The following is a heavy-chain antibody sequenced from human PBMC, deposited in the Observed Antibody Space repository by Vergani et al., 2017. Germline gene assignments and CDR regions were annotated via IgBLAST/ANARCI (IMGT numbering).Heavy chain of an antibody. Sequence: QVQVVQSGAEVKKPGASVKVSCKASGYTFTSYSMHWVRQAPGQGLGWMGIINPSGGSTTYAQKFQGRVTMTRDTSTSTVYMELSSLRSEDTAVYYCARDGQVSPYIGGMDVWGQGTTVTVPS. J-gene: IGHJ6*02. D-gene: IGHD2-15*01. V-gene: IGHV1-46*03. CDR1: GYTFTSYS. CDR2: INPSGGST. CDR3: ARDGQVSPYIGGMDV.